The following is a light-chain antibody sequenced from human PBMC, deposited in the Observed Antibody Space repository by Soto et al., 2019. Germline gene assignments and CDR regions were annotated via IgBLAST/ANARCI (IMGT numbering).Light chain of an antibody. CDR1: QSVGSD. CDR3: QQRSNWPSIT. J-gene: IGKJ5*01. Sequence: EIVLTQSPGTLSLSPGERATLSCRASQSVGSDLAWYQQKPGQAPRLLIYGASTRATGIPARFSGSGSGTDFTLTINSLEPEDFAVYYCQQRSNWPSITFGQGTRLEIK. V-gene: IGKV3-11*01. CDR2: GAS.